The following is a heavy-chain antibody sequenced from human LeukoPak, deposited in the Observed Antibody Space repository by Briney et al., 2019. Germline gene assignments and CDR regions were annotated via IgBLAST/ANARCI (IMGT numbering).Heavy chain of an antibody. CDR1: GGSFSGYY. J-gene: IGHJ6*02. V-gene: IGHV4-34*01. CDR2: INHSGST. Sequence: LSETLSLTCAVYGGSFSGYYWSWIRQPPGKGLEWIGEINHSGSTNYNPSLKSRVTISVDTSKNQFSLKLSSVTAADTAVYYCARGRVVVVAASYYYGMDVWGQGTTVTVSS. CDR3: ARGRVVVVAASYYYGMDV. D-gene: IGHD2-15*01.